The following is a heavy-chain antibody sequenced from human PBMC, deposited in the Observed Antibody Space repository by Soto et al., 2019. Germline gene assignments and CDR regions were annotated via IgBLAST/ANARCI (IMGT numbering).Heavy chain of an antibody. V-gene: IGHV3-23*01. CDR2: IGTLDDI. Sequence: PVGSLSLSCEASGFSSNDYAMSLVRQAPRKGLGWVSAIGTLDDIFYADSVKGRFTISRDDSKNTLYLQMNSLRAEDTALYYCAKDLGSDWFHYNLFHPWGQGTLVTVSS. D-gene: IGHD3-9*01. CDR1: GFSSNDYA. J-gene: IGHJ5*02. CDR3: AKDLGSDWFHYNLFHP.